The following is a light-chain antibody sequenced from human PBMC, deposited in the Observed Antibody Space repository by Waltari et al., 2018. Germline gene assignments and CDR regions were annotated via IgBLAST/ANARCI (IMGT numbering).Light chain of an antibody. J-gene: IGLJ2*01. V-gene: IGLV2-11*01. Sequence: QSALTQPRSVSGSPGQSVTISCTGTSSDVGGYDYVSWYQQHPGKAPKLMIYDVNKRSSGVPDRFSGSKAGNTASLTIAGLQADDEVDYYCCSYAGSQTSVFGGGTKVTVL. CDR3: CSYAGSQTSV. CDR2: DVN. CDR1: SSDVGGYDY.